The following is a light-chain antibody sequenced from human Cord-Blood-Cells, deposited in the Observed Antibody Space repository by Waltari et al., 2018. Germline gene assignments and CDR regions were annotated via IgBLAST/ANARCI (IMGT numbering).Light chain of an antibody. V-gene: IGLV1-44*01. Sequence: QSVLTQPPSASGTPGRRVTISCSGSSSNIGSNTIHCYQQLPGTAPNLLIYINNQRPPGVPDRFSGSKSSASASLAIIGRQSEDEDDNYCAAWDESVDGDVFGTGTKVTGL. CDR2: INN. CDR1: SSNIGSNT. J-gene: IGLJ1*01. CDR3: AAWDESVDGDV.